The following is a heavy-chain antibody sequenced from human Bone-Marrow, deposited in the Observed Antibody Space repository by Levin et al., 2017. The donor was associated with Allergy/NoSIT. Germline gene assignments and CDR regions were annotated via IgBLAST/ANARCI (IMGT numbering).Heavy chain of an antibody. V-gene: IGHV3-21*01. D-gene: IGHD1-26*01. Sequence: PGESLKISCATSDFPFSTYGMAWVRQAPGKGLEWVASITSTSKYIHCADSVKGRFTISRDNANNSLSLQMNRLRGEDTAVYYCARAAGAAGRGGMDVWGQGTTVTVSS. CDR1: DFPFSTYG. J-gene: IGHJ6*02. CDR3: ARAAGAAGRGGMDV. CDR2: ITSTSKYI.